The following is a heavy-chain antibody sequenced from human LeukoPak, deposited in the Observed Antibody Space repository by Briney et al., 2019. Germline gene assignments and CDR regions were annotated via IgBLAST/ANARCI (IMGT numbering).Heavy chain of an antibody. CDR2: IIPIFGTP. Sequence: SVKVSCKASGGTFSSYAISWVRQAPGQGLEWMGGIIPIFGTPNYAQKFQGRVTITADESTTTAYMELSSLRSDDTAVYYCARDEQWLVRANWFDPWGQGTLVTVSS. CDR3: ARDEQWLVRANWFDP. CDR1: GGTFSSYA. J-gene: IGHJ5*02. V-gene: IGHV1-69*13. D-gene: IGHD6-19*01.